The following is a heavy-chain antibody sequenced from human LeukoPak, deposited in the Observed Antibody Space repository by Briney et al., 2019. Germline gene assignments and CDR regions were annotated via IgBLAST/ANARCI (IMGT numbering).Heavy chain of an antibody. V-gene: IGHV1-2*06. Sequence: GASAKVSCKASGYTFTGYYMHWVRQAPGQGLEWMGRINPNSGGTNYAQKFQGRVTMTRDTSISTAYMELSRLRSDDTAVYYCARDVYYYDSSGSDAFDIWGQGTMVTVSS. J-gene: IGHJ3*02. D-gene: IGHD3-22*01. CDR2: INPNSGGT. CDR1: GYTFTGYY. CDR3: ARDVYYYDSSGSDAFDI.